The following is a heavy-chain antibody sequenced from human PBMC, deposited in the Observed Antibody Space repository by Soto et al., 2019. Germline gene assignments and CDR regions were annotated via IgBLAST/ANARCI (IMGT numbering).Heavy chain of an antibody. J-gene: IGHJ3*02. Sequence: QVQLVESGGGVVQPGRSLRLSCAASGFTFSSYGMHWVRQAPGKGLEWVAVIWYDGSNKYYADSVKGRFTISRDNSKNTLYLQMNSLRAEDTAVYYCARAPTVAPPGDSFDIWGQGTMVTVSS. V-gene: IGHV3-33*01. D-gene: IGHD4-17*01. CDR1: GFTFSSYG. CDR2: IWYDGSNK. CDR3: ARAPTVAPPGDSFDI.